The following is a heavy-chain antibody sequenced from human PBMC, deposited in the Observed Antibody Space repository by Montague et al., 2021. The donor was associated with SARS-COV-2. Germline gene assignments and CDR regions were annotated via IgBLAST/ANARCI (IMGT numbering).Heavy chain of an antibody. CDR3: ASGHLSVSMIVVVFTSASYYFDY. CDR2: IKQSGST. V-gene: IGHV4-34*01. J-gene: IGHJ4*02. D-gene: IGHD3-22*01. Sequence: SETLSLTCAAYGGSFGDDHWSWIRQPPGKGLEWIGDIKQSGSTNXNPSLKSRGTISVDTSKNQFSLKLTSVTAADTAVYFCASGHLSVSMIVVVFTSASYYFDYWGQGTQVTVSS. CDR1: GGSFGDDH.